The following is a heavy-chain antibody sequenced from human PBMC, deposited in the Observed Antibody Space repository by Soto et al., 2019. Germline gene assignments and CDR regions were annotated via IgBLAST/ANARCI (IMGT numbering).Heavy chain of an antibody. V-gene: IGHV3-53*01. J-gene: IGHJ4*02. D-gene: IGHD6-19*01. Sequence: EVQLVESGGGLIQPGGSLRLSCAASGFSVSSNYMSWFRQAPGKGLEWVSVIYTGGSTNYADSVEGRFTISRDISKNTLYLQMNSLRAEDTAVYYCARDPGSIAVAGTIWGQGTLVTVSS. CDR3: ARDPGSIAVAGTI. CDR2: IYTGGST. CDR1: GFSVSSNY.